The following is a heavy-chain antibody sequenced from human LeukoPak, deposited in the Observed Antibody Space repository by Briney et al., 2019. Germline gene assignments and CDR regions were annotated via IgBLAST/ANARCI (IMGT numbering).Heavy chain of an antibody. Sequence: GGSLRLSCAASGFTFSSYSMNWVRQAPGKGLEWVSYISSSSSTIYYADSVKGRFTISRDNAKNTLYLQMNSLRAEDTAVYYCAKVLAAAGLAPFDYWGQGTLVTVSS. V-gene: IGHV3-48*01. D-gene: IGHD6-13*01. CDR1: GFTFSSYS. CDR2: ISSSSSTI. CDR3: AKVLAAAGLAPFDY. J-gene: IGHJ4*02.